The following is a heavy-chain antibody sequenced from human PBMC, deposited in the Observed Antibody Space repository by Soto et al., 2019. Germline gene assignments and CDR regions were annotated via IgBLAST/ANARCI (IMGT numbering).Heavy chain of an antibody. J-gene: IGHJ6*02. D-gene: IGHD2-2*01. Sequence: QVQLVQSGAEVKKPGASVKVSCKASGYTFTSYYMHWVRQAPGQGLEWMGIINPSGGSTSYAQKFQGRVTMTRDTSTSTVYMELSSLRSEDTAVYYCARVGAKGGTSSQNPMDVWGQGTTVTVSS. CDR2: INPSGGST. CDR1: GYTFTSYY. CDR3: ARVGAKGGTSSQNPMDV. V-gene: IGHV1-46*01.